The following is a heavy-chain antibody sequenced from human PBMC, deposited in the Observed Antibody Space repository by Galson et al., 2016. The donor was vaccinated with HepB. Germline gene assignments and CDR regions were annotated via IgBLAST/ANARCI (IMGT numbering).Heavy chain of an antibody. J-gene: IGHJ6*02. CDR2: ISSSGKYI. D-gene: IGHD2/OR15-2a*01. CDR3: ARDQNYYYGMDV. Sequence: SLRLSCAASGISFSFYSMNWVRQAPGKGLEWVSSISSSGKYIYYADSVKGRFTISRDNAKNSLYLQMNSLRAGDTAAYSCARDQNYYYGMDVWGQGTTVTVAS. V-gene: IGHV3-21*01. CDR1: GISFSFYS.